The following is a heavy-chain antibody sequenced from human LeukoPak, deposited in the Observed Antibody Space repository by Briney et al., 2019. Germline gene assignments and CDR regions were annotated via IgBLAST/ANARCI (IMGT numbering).Heavy chain of an antibody. CDR1: GYSFNNYW. D-gene: IGHD3-16*01. Sequence: PGESLKISCKGSGYSFNNYWIGWVRQMPGKGLEWMGIIYPGDSETRYSPSFQGQVTISADKSLSTAYLQWDSLKASDTAIYYCARQGGRLGWFDPWGQGTLVTVSS. J-gene: IGHJ5*02. V-gene: IGHV5-51*01. CDR2: IYPGDSET. CDR3: ARQGGRLGWFDP.